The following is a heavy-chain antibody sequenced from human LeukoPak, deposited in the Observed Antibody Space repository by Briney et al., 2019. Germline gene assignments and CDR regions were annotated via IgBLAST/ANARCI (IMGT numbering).Heavy chain of an antibody. Sequence: GESLKISCKGSGYSFTTYWIAWVRQMPGKGLEWMGVIYPGDSDTRYSPSFQGQVTLSADKSISTAYLQWSSLKASDTAIYYCARSLVGAATLSYWGQGTLVTVSS. CDR3: ARSLVGAATLSY. CDR2: IYPGDSDT. V-gene: IGHV5-51*01. CDR1: GYSFTTYW. J-gene: IGHJ4*02. D-gene: IGHD1-26*01.